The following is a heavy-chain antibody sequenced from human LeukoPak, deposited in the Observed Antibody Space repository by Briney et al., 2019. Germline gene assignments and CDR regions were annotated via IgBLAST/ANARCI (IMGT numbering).Heavy chain of an antibody. CDR1: GFTFSRYW. CDR2: ISGNGGIT. CDR3: ALASRSGWRGVFDS. V-gene: IGHV3-23*01. D-gene: IGHD6-19*01. J-gene: IGHJ4*02. Sequence: PGGSLRLSCAASGFTFSRYWLTWVRQAPGKGLEWVSGISGNGGITYYADSVKGRFTISRDNSDDTLYLQMNSLRADDTGVYYCALASRSGWRGVFDSWGQGILVTVSS.